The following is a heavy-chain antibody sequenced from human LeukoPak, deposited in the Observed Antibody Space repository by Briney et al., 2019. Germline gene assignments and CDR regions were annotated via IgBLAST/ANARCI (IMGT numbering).Heavy chain of an antibody. CDR2: IIPIFGTE. V-gene: IGHV1-69*01. CDR1: RGNFRSYV. Sequence: SVKDSCKASRGNFRSYVISWVRQALGQGLDWMGGIIPIFGTENLAQKFQDRVTITADESTSKAYMELSSLKSENTAVYYGARAALRRAAGDYYYYGMDVWGKGTTVTVSS. D-gene: IGHD6-13*01. J-gene: IGHJ6*04. CDR3: ARAALRRAAGDYYYYGMDV.